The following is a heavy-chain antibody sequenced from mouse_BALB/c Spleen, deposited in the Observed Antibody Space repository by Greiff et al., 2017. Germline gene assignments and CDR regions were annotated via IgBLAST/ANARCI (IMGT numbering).Heavy chain of an antibody. V-gene: IGHV5-6-3*01. CDR2: INSNGGST. J-gene: IGHJ4*01. D-gene: IGHD2-1*01. Sequence: EVMLVESGGGLVQPGGSLKLSCAASGFTFSSYGMSWVRQTPDKRLELVATINSNGGSTYYPDSVKGRFTISRDNAKNTLYLQMSSLKSEDTAMYYCARESYYGNYYYAMDDWGQGTSVTVSS. CDR3: ARESYYGNYYYAMDD. CDR1: GFTFSSYG.